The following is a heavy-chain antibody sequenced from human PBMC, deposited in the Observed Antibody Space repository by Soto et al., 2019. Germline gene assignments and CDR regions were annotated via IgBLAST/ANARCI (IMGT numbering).Heavy chain of an antibody. Sequence: QVQLVQSGAEVKKPGSSVKVSCKAAGGTFRSYALNWVRQAPGQGLEWMGQIIPMFDTRNYAQKFQGRATITADESTRTAYMELSSLSSEATALYYCARAVVQVAGPSYSYSAMAAWGQGTTVTVSS. CDR1: GGTFRSYA. J-gene: IGHJ6*02. CDR3: ARAVVQVAGPSYSYSAMAA. CDR2: IIPMFDTR. V-gene: IGHV1-69*12. D-gene: IGHD6-19*01.